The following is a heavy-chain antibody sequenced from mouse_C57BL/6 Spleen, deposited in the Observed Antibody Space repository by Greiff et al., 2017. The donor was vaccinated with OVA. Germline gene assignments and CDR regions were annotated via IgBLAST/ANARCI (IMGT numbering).Heavy chain of an antibody. V-gene: IGHV1-82*01. Sequence: VKLMESGPELVKPGASVKISCKASGYAFSSSWMNWVKQRPGKGLEWIGRIYPGDGDTNYNGKFKGKATLTADKSSSTAYMQLSSLTSEDSAVYFCAREGMGRGDYFDYWGQGTTLTVSS. CDR1: GYAFSSSW. J-gene: IGHJ2*01. D-gene: IGHD1-1*01. CDR3: AREGMGRGDYFDY. CDR2: IYPGDGDT.